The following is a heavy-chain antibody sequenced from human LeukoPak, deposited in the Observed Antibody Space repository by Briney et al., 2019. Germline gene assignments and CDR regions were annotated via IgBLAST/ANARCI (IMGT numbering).Heavy chain of an antibody. D-gene: IGHD3-22*01. CDR1: GFTFSSYA. V-gene: IGHV3-30-3*01. CDR2: ISYDGSNK. Sequence: GGSLRLSCAASGFTFSSYAMHWVRQAPGKGLEWVAVISYDGSNKYYADSVKGRFTISRDNSKNTLYLQMNSLRAEDTAVYYCARVPGYDSSGYFDYWGQGTLVTVSS. CDR3: ARVPGYDSSGYFDY. J-gene: IGHJ4*02.